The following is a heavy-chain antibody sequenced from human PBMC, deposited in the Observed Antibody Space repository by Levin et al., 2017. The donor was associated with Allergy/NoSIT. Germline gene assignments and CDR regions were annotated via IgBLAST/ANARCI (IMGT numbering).Heavy chain of an antibody. CDR3: AREGELRGDFDY. Sequence: LSLTCAASGFTFSSYEMNWVRQAPGKGLEWVSYISSSGSTIYYADSVKGRFTISRDNAKNSLYLQMNSLRAEDTAVYYCAREGELRGDFDYWGQGTLVTVSS. CDR1: GFTFSSYE. CDR2: ISSSGSTI. D-gene: IGHD2-15*01. J-gene: IGHJ4*02. V-gene: IGHV3-48*03.